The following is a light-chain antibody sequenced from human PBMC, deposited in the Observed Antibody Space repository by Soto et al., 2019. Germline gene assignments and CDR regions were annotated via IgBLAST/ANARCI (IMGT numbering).Light chain of an antibody. J-gene: IGLJ1*01. CDR1: SSNNGAGYN. CDR2: GNS. CDR3: QSYDGSLTGLYV. Sequence: QSVLTQPPSVSGAPGQRVTISCTGSSSNNGAGYNVHWYQQFPGTAPRLLIFGNSNRPSGVPDRFSGSKSGSSASLAITGLQAEDEADYYCQSYDGSLTGLYVFGTGTKLTVL. V-gene: IGLV1-40*01.